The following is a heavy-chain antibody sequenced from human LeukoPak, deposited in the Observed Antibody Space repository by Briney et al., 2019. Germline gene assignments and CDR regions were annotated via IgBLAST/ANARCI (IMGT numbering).Heavy chain of an antibody. D-gene: IGHD5-24*01. V-gene: IGHV1-69*13. CDR2: IIPIFGTA. CDR1: GGTFSSYA. CDR3: ARGEMATITSPFDY. Sequence: GASVKVSCKASGGTFSSYAISWVRQAPGQGLGWMGGIIPIFGTANYAQKFQGRVTITADESTSTAYMVLSSLRSEDTAVYYCARGEMATITSPFDYWGQGTLVTVSS. J-gene: IGHJ4*02.